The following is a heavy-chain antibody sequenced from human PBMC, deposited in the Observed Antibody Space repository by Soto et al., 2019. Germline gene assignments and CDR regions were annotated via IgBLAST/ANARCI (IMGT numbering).Heavy chain of an antibody. CDR3: ARGLGFCSGGACYEY. CDR1: GFSVSDNY. CDR2: IYAGGDT. D-gene: IGHD2-15*01. J-gene: IGHJ4*02. Sequence: GGSLRLSCAASGFSVSDNYVTWVRQAPGKGLEWVSVIYAGGDTFYADSVKGRFTISRDTSENMVYLQMRSLTVEDTAVYHCARGLGFCSGGACYEYWGQGTVVTVSS. V-gene: IGHV3-53*01.